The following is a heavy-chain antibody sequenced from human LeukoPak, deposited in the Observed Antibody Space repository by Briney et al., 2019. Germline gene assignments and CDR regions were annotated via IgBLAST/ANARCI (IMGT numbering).Heavy chain of an antibody. J-gene: IGHJ5*02. D-gene: IGHD3-3*01. CDR1: GFIINDYW. V-gene: IGHV3-7*01. CDR3: ARDVPHYDFWSGYSSNYFDP. CDR2: IKKDGSDA. Sequence: GGSLRLSCAAPGFIINDYWMSWVRQAPGKGLEWVANIKKDGSDAYYVESVKGRFTISRDNAENSLFLQMNSLRVEDTAVYYCARDVPHYDFWSGYSSNYFDPWGQGILVTVSS.